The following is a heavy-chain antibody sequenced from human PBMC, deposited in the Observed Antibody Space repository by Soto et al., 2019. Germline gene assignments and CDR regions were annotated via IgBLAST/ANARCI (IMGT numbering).Heavy chain of an antibody. CDR1: GFTFSSYA. D-gene: IGHD3-3*01. CDR2: ISYSGGST. CDR3: VKEGSTYYGFWSGFQA. Sequence: EVQLLESGGGLVQPGGSLRLSCAASGFTFSSYAMTWVRQAPGKGLEWVSAISYSGGSTHFTDSVKGRFTISRDNSKNTLDMQMNSLRAEDTAVYYCVKEGSTYYGFWSGFQAWGQGTLVTVSS. V-gene: IGHV3-23*01. J-gene: IGHJ5*02.